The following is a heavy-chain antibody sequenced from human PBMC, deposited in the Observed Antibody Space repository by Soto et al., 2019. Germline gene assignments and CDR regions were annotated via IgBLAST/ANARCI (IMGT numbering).Heavy chain of an antibody. Sequence: SETLSLTCTVSGGSLSSYYWTWIRQPPGKGLECIGYIYSSGSTNYNPSLKSRVTMSVDVSKNQFSLKLSSVTTADTAVFFCARAHTSGWYVIDSWGQGTSVTVSS. CDR1: GGSLSSYY. V-gene: IGHV4-59*01. CDR3: ARAHTSGWYVIDS. CDR2: IYSSGST. J-gene: IGHJ4*02. D-gene: IGHD6-19*01.